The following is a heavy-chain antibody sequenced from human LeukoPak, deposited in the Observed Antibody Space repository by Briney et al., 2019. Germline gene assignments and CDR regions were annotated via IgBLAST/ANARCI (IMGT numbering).Heavy chain of an antibody. V-gene: IGHV3-21*01. J-gene: IGHJ3*01. CDR3: ARDQNDYNSRNRMSAFHV. Sequence: GGSLRLSCAASGLSITNYILHWARQAPGKGLEWVSSISSTSGYIYYADSVKDRFTISRDNADNSLSLQLDSLRVEDTAIYYCARDQNDYNSRNRMSAFHVWGQGTVVTVSS. CDR2: ISSTSGYI. CDR1: GLSITNYI. D-gene: IGHD4-11*01.